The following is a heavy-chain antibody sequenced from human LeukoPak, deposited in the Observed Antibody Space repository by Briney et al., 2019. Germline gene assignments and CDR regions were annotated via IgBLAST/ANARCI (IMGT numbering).Heavy chain of an antibody. D-gene: IGHD2-2*02. CDR3: AKRAVVIPTAILSSGFDY. J-gene: IGHJ4*02. CDR2: ISGSGGST. Sequence: PGGSLRLSCAASGFTFSSYAMNWVRQAPGKGLEWVSVISGSGGSTYYADSVKGRFTISRDNYKNTLYLQMNSLRAEDTAVFYCAKRAVVIPTAILSSGFDYWGQGTRVTVSS. CDR1: GFTFSSYA. V-gene: IGHV3-23*01.